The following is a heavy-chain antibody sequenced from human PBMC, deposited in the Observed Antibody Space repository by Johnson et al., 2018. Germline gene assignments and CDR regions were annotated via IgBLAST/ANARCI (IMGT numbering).Heavy chain of an antibody. CDR1: EFSVSDYY. J-gene: IGHJ6*03. CDR3: ARGKDGYDVYYYYYMDV. D-gene: IGHD5-24*01. V-gene: IGHV3-53*01. Sequence: VQLVQSGGGLIQPGGSLRLSCAASEFSVSDYYMTWVRQAPGKGLEWVSILYTGGIPYYADSVKGRFTISRDDSKNTLYLQMDSLRTEDSPSYYCARGKDGYDVYYYYYMDVGGKGTTVTVAS. CDR2: LYTGGIP.